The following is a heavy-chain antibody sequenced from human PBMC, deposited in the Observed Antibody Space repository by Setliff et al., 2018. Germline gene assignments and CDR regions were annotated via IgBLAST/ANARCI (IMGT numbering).Heavy chain of an antibody. CDR2: INQSGST. V-gene: IGHV4-34*01. CDR1: GGSFSDYY. Sequence: PSETLSLTCAVYGGSFSDYYWSWIRQPPWKGLEWIGEINQSGSTNYNPSLKSRVTISVDTSKNQFSLKLTSVTAADTAVYYCARHKSNGSGSYSSLYIDVWGKGIMVTVSS. CDR3: ARHKSNGSGSYSSLYIDV. D-gene: IGHD3-10*01. J-gene: IGHJ6*03.